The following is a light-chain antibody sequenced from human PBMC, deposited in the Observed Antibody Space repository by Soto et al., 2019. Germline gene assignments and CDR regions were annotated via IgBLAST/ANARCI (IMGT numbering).Light chain of an antibody. CDR1: SSNIGSNT. J-gene: IGLJ3*02. Sequence: QSVLTQPPSASGPPGQRVTISCSGSSSNIGSNTVNWYQQVPGTAPKLLIYRKNQRPSGVPDRFSGSKSGTSASLAISGLQSEDEADYYCAAWDDSLNGRVFGGGTKLTVL. CDR2: RKN. V-gene: IGLV1-44*01. CDR3: AAWDDSLNGRV.